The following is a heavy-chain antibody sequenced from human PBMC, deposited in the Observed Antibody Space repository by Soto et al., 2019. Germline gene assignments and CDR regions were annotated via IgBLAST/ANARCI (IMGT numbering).Heavy chain of an antibody. V-gene: IGHV4-34*01. D-gene: IGHD2-21*02. J-gene: IGHJ1*01. Sequence: LSLTCAVYGGSFSGYYWSWIRQPPGKGLERIGEINHSGSTNYNRSFKSRVAISVDTSKNQFSLKLSSVTAPDTAVYYCARGSDYQGDCYSNWGQGTLVTVSS. CDR3: ARGSDYQGDCYSN. CDR1: GGSFSGYY. CDR2: INHSGST.